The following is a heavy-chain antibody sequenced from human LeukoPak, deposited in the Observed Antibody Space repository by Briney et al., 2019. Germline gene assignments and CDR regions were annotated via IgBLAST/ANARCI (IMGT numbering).Heavy chain of an antibody. Sequence: GGSLRLSCAASGFTFSSYGMGWVRQAPGKGLEWVSGISGSGTNTDYADSVKGRFTISRDNSKSTVYLQMKSLRAEDTAVYYCAKSSRPVTAMAFFDYWGQGTLVTVSS. CDR3: AKSSRPVTAMAFFDY. J-gene: IGHJ4*02. D-gene: IGHD5-18*01. V-gene: IGHV3-23*01. CDR2: ISGSGTNT. CDR1: GFTFSSYG.